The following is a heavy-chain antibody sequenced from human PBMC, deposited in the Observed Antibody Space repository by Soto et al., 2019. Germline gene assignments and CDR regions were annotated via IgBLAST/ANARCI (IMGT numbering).Heavy chain of an antibody. CDR2: IYYSGTT. J-gene: IGHJ4*02. CDR3: ARHVDSTRAYYFDY. V-gene: IGHV4-59*01. D-gene: IGHD5-18*01. CDR1: GGSISSYY. Sequence: TLSLTCTVSGGSISSYYWSWIRQPPGKGLEWIGYIYYSGTTDYNPSLKSRVTISVDRSKNQFSLKLNSVTAADTAAYYCARHVDSTRAYYFDYWGRGTLVTVSS.